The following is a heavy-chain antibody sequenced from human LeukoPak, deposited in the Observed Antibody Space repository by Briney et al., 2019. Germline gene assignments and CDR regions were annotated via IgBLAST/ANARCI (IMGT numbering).Heavy chain of an antibody. J-gene: IGHJ3*02. V-gene: IGHV3-9*01. CDR1: GFTFDDYA. CDR3: AKTAYSGSYYVYAFDI. CDR2: ISWNSGST. Sequence: PGGSLRLSCAASGFTFDDYAMHWVRQGPGKGLEWVSGISWNSGSTGYADSVKGRFTISRDNAKNSLYLQMNSLRAEDTALYYCAKTAYSGSYYVYAFDIWGQGTMVTVSS. D-gene: IGHD1-26*01.